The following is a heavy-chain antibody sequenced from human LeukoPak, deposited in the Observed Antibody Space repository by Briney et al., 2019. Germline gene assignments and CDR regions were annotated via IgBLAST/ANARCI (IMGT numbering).Heavy chain of an antibody. Sequence: GASVKVSCKASGYTFTSYGISWVRQAPGQALEWMVWISAYNDNTNYARKLQGRVTMTTDTSTSTAYMDLRSLRSDDTAVYYCARTCSTSCPYWYFDLWGRGTLVTVSS. V-gene: IGHV1-18*01. CDR1: GYTFTSYG. CDR3: ARTCSTSCPYWYFDL. J-gene: IGHJ2*01. D-gene: IGHD2-2*01. CDR2: ISAYNDNT.